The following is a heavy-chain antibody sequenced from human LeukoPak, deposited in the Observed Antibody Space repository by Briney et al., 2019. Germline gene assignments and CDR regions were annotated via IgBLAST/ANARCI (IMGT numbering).Heavy chain of an antibody. J-gene: IGHJ4*02. D-gene: IGHD3-10*01. CDR3: ARVVYYHGSDYYFDY. Sequence: TSETLSLTCTVSGGSISSYYWSWIRQPPGKGLEWIGYIYYSGSTNYNPSLKSRVTISVDTSKNQFSLKLSSVTAADTAVYYCARVVYYHGSDYYFDYWGQGTLVTVSS. CDR1: GGSISSYY. V-gene: IGHV4-59*01. CDR2: IYYSGST.